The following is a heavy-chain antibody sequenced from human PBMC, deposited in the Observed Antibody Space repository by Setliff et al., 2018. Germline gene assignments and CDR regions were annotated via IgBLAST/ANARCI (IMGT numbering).Heavy chain of an antibody. CDR3: ARLSWDGLRYYGLDV. J-gene: IGHJ6*02. V-gene: IGHV4-39*07. CDR2: IYHSGSS. CDR1: GGSISSRSYY. Sequence: PSETLSLTCTVSGGSISSRSYYWGWIRQPPGKGLEWIGSIYHSGSSYYNPSLRSRVTISVDTSKNQFSLKLRSVTAADTAAYYCARLSWDGLRYYGLDVWGQGATVTVSS. D-gene: IGHD3-10*01.